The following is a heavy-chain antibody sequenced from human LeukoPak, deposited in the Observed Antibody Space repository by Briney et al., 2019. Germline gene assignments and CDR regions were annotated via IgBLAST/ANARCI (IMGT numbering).Heavy chain of an antibody. CDR1: GFTFTDYW. CDR2: IKRDGSGK. CDR3: ATPPLVPAAIRYFQH. J-gene: IGHJ1*01. V-gene: IGHV3-7*03. Sequence: GGSLRLSCAASGFTFTDYWMSWVRQAPGKGLEWVANIKRDGSGKYYVDSVKGRFTISRDNAKNSLYLQMNSLRAEDTAVYYCATPPLVPAAIRYFQHWGQGTLVTVSS. D-gene: IGHD2-2*02.